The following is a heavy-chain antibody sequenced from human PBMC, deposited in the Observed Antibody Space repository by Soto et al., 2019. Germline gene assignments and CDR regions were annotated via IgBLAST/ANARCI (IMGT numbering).Heavy chain of an antibody. V-gene: IGHV3-21*01. Sequence: GRSLRLSCAAAGFTFSSYAMNWVRQAPGKGLEWVSSISSSSSYIYYADSVKGRFTISRDNAKNSLYLQMNSLRAEDTAVFYCARAYSGSYYSTHWGQGTLVSVSS. CDR3: ARAYSGSYYSTH. D-gene: IGHD1-26*01. CDR1: GFTFSSYA. CDR2: ISSSSSYI. J-gene: IGHJ4*02.